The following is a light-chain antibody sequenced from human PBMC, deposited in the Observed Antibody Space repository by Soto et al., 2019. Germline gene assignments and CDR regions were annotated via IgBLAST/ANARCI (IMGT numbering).Light chain of an antibody. J-gene: IGLJ1*01. V-gene: IGLV2-14*01. CDR2: EVD. CDR1: SSDVGAYNY. Sequence: QSALTQPASVSGSPGQSLTISCTGSSSDVGAYNYVSWYQQYPGKAPKLMIYEVDNQPLGVSYRFSGSKSGNTASLTISGLQAEDEADYYCSSYTSNTTPYVFGTGTKVTVL. CDR3: SSYTSNTTPYV.